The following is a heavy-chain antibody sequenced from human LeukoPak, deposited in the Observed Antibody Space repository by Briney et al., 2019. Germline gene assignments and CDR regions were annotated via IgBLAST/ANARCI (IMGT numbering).Heavy chain of an antibody. V-gene: IGHV4-34*01. CDR3: AMLSGYDSTFDH. D-gene: IGHD5-12*01. Sequence: SETLSLTCAVYGGSFSGYYWSWIRQPPGKGLEWIGEINHSGSTNYNPSLKSRVTISVDTSKNQFSLKLSSVTAADTAVYYCAMLSGYDSTFDHWGQGTLVTVSS. J-gene: IGHJ4*02. CDR2: INHSGST. CDR1: GGSFSGYY.